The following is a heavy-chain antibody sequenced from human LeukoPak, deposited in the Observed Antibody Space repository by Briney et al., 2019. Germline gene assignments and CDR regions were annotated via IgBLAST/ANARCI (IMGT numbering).Heavy chain of an antibody. CDR3: VRESDFWSGPGIGRPLDV. J-gene: IGHJ6*04. Sequence: GGSLRLSCAASGFTFDDYTMHWVRQAPGKGLEWVSLISWDGGSTYYADSVKGRFTISRDNAEKSVFLQMDGLRAEDTAVYYCVRESDFWSGPGIGRPLDVWGNGTTVTVSS. CDR2: ISWDGGST. D-gene: IGHD3-3*01. CDR1: GFTFDDYT. V-gene: IGHV3-43*01.